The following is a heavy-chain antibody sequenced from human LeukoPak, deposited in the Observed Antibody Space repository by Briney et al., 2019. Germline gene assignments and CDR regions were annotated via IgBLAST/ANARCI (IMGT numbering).Heavy chain of an antibody. D-gene: IGHD1-1*01. Sequence: PGGSLRLSCAASGFTFSTYAMSWVRQAPGQGLEWVSGIRNSDGVTYYADSVRGRFTISTDNSKNTLYLQMNSLRAEDTALYYCAKGLERESRLDSWGQGTLVTVSS. CDR3: AKGLERESRLDS. CDR1: GFTFSTYA. J-gene: IGHJ4*02. CDR2: IRNSDGVT. V-gene: IGHV3-23*01.